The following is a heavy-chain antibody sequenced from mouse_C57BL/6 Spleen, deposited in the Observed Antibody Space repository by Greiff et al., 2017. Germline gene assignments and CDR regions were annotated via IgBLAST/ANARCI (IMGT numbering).Heavy chain of an antibody. J-gene: IGHJ4*01. V-gene: IGHV5-17*01. D-gene: IGHD1-1*01. CDR3: ARGDYGSRDYAMDY. CDR1: GFTFSDYG. Sequence: DVMLVESGGGLVKPGGSLKLSCAASGFTFSDYGMHWVRQAPEKGLEWVAYISSGSSTIYYADTVKGRFTISRDNAKNTLFLQMTSLRSEDTAMYYCARGDYGSRDYAMDYWGQGTSVTVSS. CDR2: ISSGSSTI.